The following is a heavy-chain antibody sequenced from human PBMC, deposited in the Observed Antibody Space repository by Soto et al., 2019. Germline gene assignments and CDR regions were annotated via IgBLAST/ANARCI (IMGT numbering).Heavy chain of an antibody. V-gene: IGHV1-18*01. J-gene: IGHJ4*02. CDR2: VSPYSNIT. CDR3: ARGSGREYSYGYYFDY. Sequence: ASVKVSCKASDYIFTTYGISWVRQAPGQGLEWMGWVSPYSNITNYAQKFQGRVTMTTETSTSTVYMELRSLRSDDTAMYYCARGSGREYSYGYYFDYWGQGTLVTVSS. CDR1: DYIFTTYG. D-gene: IGHD5-18*01.